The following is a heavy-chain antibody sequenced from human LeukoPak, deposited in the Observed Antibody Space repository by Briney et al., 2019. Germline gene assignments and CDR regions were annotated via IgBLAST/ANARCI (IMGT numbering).Heavy chain of an antibody. Sequence: SETLSLTCTVSGGTISSYYRSWIRQPPGKGLEWIGYIYYSGSTNYNPSLKSRVTISVDPSKNQCSLKLSAATAADTAVYYCTRRPVTGGRGMDVGGQGTTVTVSS. D-gene: IGHD3-16*01. CDR1: GGTISSYY. CDR2: IYYSGST. J-gene: IGHJ6*02. V-gene: IGHV4-59*08. CDR3: TRRPVTGGRGMDV.